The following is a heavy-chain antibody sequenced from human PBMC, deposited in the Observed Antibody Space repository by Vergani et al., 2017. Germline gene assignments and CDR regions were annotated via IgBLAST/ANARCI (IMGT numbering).Heavy chain of an antibody. CDR1: GFTFSSYA. CDR2: INHSGST. V-gene: IGHV4-34*01. D-gene: IGHD6-13*01. Sequence: QVQLVESGGGVVQPGRSLRLSCAASGFTFSSYAMHWVRQAPGKGLEWIGEINHSGSTNYNPSLKSRVTISVDTSKNQFSLKLSSVTAADTAVYYCARGPAAEEYYYYYYMDVWGQGTLVTVSS. CDR3: ARGPAAEEYYYYYYMDV. J-gene: IGHJ6*03.